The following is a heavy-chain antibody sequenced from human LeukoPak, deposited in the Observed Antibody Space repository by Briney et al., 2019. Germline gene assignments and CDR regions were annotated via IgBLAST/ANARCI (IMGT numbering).Heavy chain of an antibody. CDR1: GFTVSSNY. CDR2: IYSGGST. Sequence: GGSLRLSSAASGFTVSSNYMSWVRQAPGKGLEWVSVIYSGGSTYYADSVKGRFTISRDNSKNTLYLQMNSLRAEDTAVYYCAVGTGDLNYWGQGTLVTVSS. V-gene: IGHV3-66*02. CDR3: AVGTGDLNY. J-gene: IGHJ4*02. D-gene: IGHD7-27*01.